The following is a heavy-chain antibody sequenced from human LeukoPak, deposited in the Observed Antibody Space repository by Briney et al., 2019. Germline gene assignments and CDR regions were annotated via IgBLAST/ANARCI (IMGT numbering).Heavy chain of an antibody. J-gene: IGHJ1*01. D-gene: IGHD3-22*01. CDR3: ARDHYYDSSGYTFRY. CDR1: GYSISSGYY. V-gene: IGHV4-38-2*02. Sequence: SETLSLTCTVSGYSISSGYYWGWIRQPPGKGPEWIGSIYRSGNTYYNPSLKGRVTVSVDTSKSLFYLKLSSVTAADTAVYYCARDHYYDSSGYTFRYWGQGTLVTVSS. CDR2: IYRSGNT.